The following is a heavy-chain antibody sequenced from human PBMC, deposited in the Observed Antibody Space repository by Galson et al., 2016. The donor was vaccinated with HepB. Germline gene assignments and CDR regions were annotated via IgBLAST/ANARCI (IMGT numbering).Heavy chain of an antibody. D-gene: IGHD3-10*01. CDR1: GFTFSDYA. CDR3: AGGYYGSGSYYAY. Sequence: SLRLSCAASGFTFSDYAMSWVRQAPGKGLEWVSVISGSGGATYYADSVKGRFTISRDNSKNTLYLQMNSLRAEDTAVYYCAGGYYGSGSYYAYWGQGTLVTVSS. V-gene: IGHV3-23*01. J-gene: IGHJ4*02. CDR2: ISGSGGAT.